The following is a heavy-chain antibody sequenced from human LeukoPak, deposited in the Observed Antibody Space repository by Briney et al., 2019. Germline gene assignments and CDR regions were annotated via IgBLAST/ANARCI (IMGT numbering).Heavy chain of an antibody. CDR2: ISGNGGST. V-gene: IGHV3-23*01. Sequence: GGSLRLSCAASGFTFSSYAVSWVRQAPGKGLEWVSRISGNGGSTYNADSVKGRFTISRDNSKNTLYLQMNSLRAEDTAVYYCAISDLDGDYVDSWGQGTLVTVSS. CDR3: AISDLDGDYVDS. CDR1: GFTFSSYA. D-gene: IGHD4-17*01. J-gene: IGHJ4*02.